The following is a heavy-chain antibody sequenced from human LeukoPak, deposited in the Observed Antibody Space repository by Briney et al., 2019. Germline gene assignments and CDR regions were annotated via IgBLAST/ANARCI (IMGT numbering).Heavy chain of an antibody. J-gene: IGHJ3*02. V-gene: IGHV3-15*01. D-gene: IGHD3-16*01. CDR2: IKSKTYGATT. CDR3: AREGVGGGSFDI. Sequence: PGGSLRLSCAASGFTFSNAWMSWVRQAPGKGLEWVGRIKSKTYGATTDYAAPVKGRVTISRDESKNTLFLQMNSLKTEDTAVYYCAREGVGGGSFDIWGQGTMVTISS. CDR1: GFTFSNAW.